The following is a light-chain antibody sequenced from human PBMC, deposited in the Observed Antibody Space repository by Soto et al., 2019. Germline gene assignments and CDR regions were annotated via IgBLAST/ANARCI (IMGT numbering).Light chain of an antibody. CDR2: GAS. CDR1: QSVSSSY. CDR3: KQDGSSPTWT. J-gene: IGKJ1*01. Sequence: EIVLTQSPGTLSLSPGERATLSCRASQSVSSSYLAWYQQKPGQAPRLLIYGASSRATGIPDRFSGSGSGTDFTLTISRLEPEDFAVYYCKQDGSSPTWTFGQGTKVEIK. V-gene: IGKV3-20*01.